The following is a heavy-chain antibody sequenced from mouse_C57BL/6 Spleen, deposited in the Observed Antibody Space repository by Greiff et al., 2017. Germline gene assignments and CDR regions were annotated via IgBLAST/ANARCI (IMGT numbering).Heavy chain of an antibody. CDR1: GYTFTSYD. CDR2: ISPRVGST. D-gene: IGHD3-2*02. CDR3: ARSEQLRLLDY. J-gene: IGHJ2*01. V-gene: IGHV1-85*01. Sequence: QVQLQQSGPELVKPGASVKLSCKASGYTFTSYDINWVKQRPGPGLGWIGWISPRVGSTKYNEQFKGKATLTVDTSSSTAYMELHRLTSEDSAVYFCARSEQLRLLDYWGQGTTLTVSS.